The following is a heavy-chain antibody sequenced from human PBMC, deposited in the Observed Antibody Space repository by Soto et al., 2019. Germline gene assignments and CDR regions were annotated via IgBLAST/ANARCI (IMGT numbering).Heavy chain of an antibody. D-gene: IGHD3-9*01. V-gene: IGHV3-15*01. CDR2: IKSKTDGGTT. Sequence: GGSLRLSCAASGFTFSNAWMSWVRQAPGKGLEWVGRIKSKTDGGTTDYAAPVKGRFTISRDDSKNTLYLQMNSLKTEDTAVYYCTTDWAHLTYYDILTPPGDYYYYMDVWGKGTTVTVSS. CDR3: TTDWAHLTYYDILTPPGDYYYYMDV. J-gene: IGHJ6*03. CDR1: GFTFSNAW.